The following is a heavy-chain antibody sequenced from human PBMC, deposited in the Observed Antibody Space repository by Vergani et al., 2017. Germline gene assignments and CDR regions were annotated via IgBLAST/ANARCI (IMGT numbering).Heavy chain of an antibody. CDR2: IHYSGDT. CDR1: RGFVKNKY. Sequence: QVHLQESGPGLAKPSETLSLSCTMSRGFVKNKYWTWVRQSPGQGLEWIGYIHYSGDTYYNPSFESRVTISEDASKDQFSLKLTSLTAADTAVYYCARVGLPPHAVRPWYFDLWGRGILVTVSS. V-gene: IGHV4-59*02. CDR3: ARVGLPPHAVRPWYFDL. D-gene: IGHD3-10*01. J-gene: IGHJ2*01.